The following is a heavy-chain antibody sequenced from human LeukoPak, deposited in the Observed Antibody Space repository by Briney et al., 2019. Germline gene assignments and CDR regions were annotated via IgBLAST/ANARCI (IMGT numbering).Heavy chain of an antibody. CDR3: ARDRGHNWNYRGYYYYGMDV. V-gene: IGHV3-48*01. CDR1: GFTFSSYS. CDR2: ISSSSSTI. J-gene: IGHJ6*02. D-gene: IGHD1-7*01. Sequence: GGSLRLSCAASGFTFSSYSMNWVRQAPGQGLEWVSYISSSSSTIYYADSVKGRFTISRDNAKNSLYLQMNSLRAEDTAVYYCARDRGHNWNYRGYYYYGMDVWGQGTTVTVSS.